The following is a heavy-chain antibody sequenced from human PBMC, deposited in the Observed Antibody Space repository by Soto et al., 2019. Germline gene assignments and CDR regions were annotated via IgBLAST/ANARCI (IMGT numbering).Heavy chain of an antibody. CDR1: GYTFTSYA. D-gene: IGHD3-22*01. J-gene: IGHJ4*02. CDR2: IIPILGIA. V-gene: IGHV1-69*04. CDR3: ATYSYDSSGYFVY. Sequence: SVKVSCKASGYTFTSYAMHWVRQAPGQGLEWMGRIIPILGIANYAQKFQGRVTITADKSTSTAYMELSSLRSEDTAVYYCATYSYDSSGYFVYWGQGTLVTVSS.